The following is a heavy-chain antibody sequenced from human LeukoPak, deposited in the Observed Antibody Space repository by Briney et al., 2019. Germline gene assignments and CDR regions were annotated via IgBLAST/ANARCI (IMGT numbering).Heavy chain of an antibody. CDR1: GFTFDDYA. D-gene: IGHD6-13*01. J-gene: IGHJ4*02. CDR2: TNWNSDSI. Sequence: GRSLRLSCAVSGFTFDDYAMHWVRQVPGEGLEWVSGTNWNSDSIGYADSVKGRFTISRDNAKNSLYLQMNSLRAEDTAVYYCARDGGIAAYWGQGTLVTVSS. V-gene: IGHV3-9*01. CDR3: ARDGGIAAY.